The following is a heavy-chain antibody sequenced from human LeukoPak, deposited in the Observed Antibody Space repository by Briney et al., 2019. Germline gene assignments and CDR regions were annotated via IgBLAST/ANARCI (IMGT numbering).Heavy chain of an antibody. CDR2: IYHSGST. CDR3: ASYSRYGDGNWFDP. Sequence: SETLSLTCAVSGYSISSGYHWGWIRQPPGKGLEWIGSIYHSGSTYYNPSLKSRVTISVDTSKNQFSLKLSSVTAADTAVYYCASYSRYGDGNWFDPWGQGTLVTVSS. CDR1: GYSISSGYH. J-gene: IGHJ5*02. D-gene: IGHD4-17*01. V-gene: IGHV4-38-2*01.